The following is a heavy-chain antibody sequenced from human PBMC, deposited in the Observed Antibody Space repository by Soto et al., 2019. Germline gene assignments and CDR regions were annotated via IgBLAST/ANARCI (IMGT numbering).Heavy chain of an antibody. CDR2: INPSGGTT. V-gene: IGHV1-46*01. CDR1: GFSFTNYY. CDR3: ARDVVEYCSGGPCPTPYDYMDV. J-gene: IGHJ6*03. D-gene: IGHD2-15*01. Sequence: QVQLVQSGAEVKKPGASVKVSCKASGFSFTNYYVHWVRQAPGQGLEWMGIINPSGGTTNYAQKFQARVTMTRDTSTSTVYMELSSLTSEDTAVYYCARDVVEYCSGGPCPTPYDYMDVWGKGTTVTVSS.